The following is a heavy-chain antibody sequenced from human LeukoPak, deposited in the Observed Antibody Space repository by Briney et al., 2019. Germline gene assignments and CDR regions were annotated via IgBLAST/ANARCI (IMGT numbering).Heavy chain of an antibody. Sequence: PSETLPLTCTVSGGPISGYYWSWIRQPPGKGLEWVGYISYSGSTNYKPSLKSRVTISVDTSKNQFSLKLSSVTAADTAIYYCARDGRAGSLFAYWGQGTLVTVSS. D-gene: IGHD6-19*01. J-gene: IGHJ4*02. CDR2: ISYSGST. CDR3: ARDGRAGSLFAY. V-gene: IGHV4-59*01. CDR1: GGPISGYY.